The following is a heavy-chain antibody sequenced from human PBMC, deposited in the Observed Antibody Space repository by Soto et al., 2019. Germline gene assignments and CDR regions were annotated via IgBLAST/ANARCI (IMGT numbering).Heavy chain of an antibody. Sequence: ASVKVSCKASGYTFTSYAMHWVRQAPGQRLEWMGWINAGNGNSKYSQKFQGRVTITRDTSASTAYMELSSLRSEDTAVYYCAKFKGGVNDGLDIWGQGTMVTVSS. CDR2: INAGNGNS. V-gene: IGHV1-3*01. D-gene: IGHD6-25*01. CDR1: GYTFTSYA. CDR3: AKFKGGVNDGLDI. J-gene: IGHJ3*02.